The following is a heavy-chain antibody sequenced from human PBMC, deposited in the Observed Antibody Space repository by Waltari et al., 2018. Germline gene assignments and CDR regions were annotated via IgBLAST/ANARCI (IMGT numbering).Heavy chain of an antibody. CDR2: IDPSDSFR. D-gene: IGHD2-2*01. J-gene: IGHJ4*02. Sequence: EVQLVQSGAEVKKPEESLRISCEGSGYSFTSHWISGVRQMPGKGPEWVGRIDPSDSFRNYGPAFEGHVTISVDQSLRTAYLQWDSLKASDTAIYYCVRHRTTYPLEIDYWGQGTLVTVSS. CDR3: VRHRTTYPLEIDY. CDR1: GYSFTSHW. V-gene: IGHV5-10-1*01.